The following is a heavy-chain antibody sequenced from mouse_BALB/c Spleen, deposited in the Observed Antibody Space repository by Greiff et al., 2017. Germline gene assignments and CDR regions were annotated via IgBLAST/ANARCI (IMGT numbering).Heavy chain of an antibody. CDR1: GFTFSSYA. J-gene: IGHJ4*01. CDR2: ISSGGST. CDR3: ARGYYGYDDYAMDY. D-gene: IGHD2-2*01. V-gene: IGHV5-6-5*01. Sequence: EVKVVESGGGLVKPGGSLKLSCAASGFTFSSYAMSWVRQTPEKRLEWVASISSGGSTYYPDSVKGRFTISRDNARNILYLQMSSLRSEDTAMYYCARGYYGYDDYAMDYWGQGTSVTVSS.